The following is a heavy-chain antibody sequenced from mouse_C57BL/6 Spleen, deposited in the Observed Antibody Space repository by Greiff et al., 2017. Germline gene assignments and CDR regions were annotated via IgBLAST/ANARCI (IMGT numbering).Heavy chain of an antibody. CDR1: GYTFTDYY. J-gene: IGHJ3*01. V-gene: IGHV1-26*01. D-gene: IGHD2-3*01. CDR3: ARYFYDGYYGFAY. Sequence: EVQLQQSGPELVKPGASVKISCTASGYTFTDYYMNWVKQSHGKSLEWIGDINPNNGGTSYNQKFKGKATLTVDKSSSTAYMELRSLTSEDSAVYYCARYFYDGYYGFAYWGQGTLVTVSA. CDR2: INPNNGGT.